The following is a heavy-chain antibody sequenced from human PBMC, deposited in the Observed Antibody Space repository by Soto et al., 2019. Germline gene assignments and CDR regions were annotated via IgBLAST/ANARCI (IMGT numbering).Heavy chain of an antibody. V-gene: IGHV4-39*01. D-gene: IGHD3-9*01. Sequence: SETLSLTCTVSGGSISSSSYYWGWIRPPPGKGLEWIGSIYYSGSTYYNPSLKSRVTISVDTSKNQFSLKLSSVTAADTAVYYCARHGSTILRYFVGRHWWFDHWGQGTLVTVSS. CDR2: IYYSGST. CDR1: GGSISSSSYY. J-gene: IGHJ5*02. CDR3: ARHGSTILRYFVGRHWWFDH.